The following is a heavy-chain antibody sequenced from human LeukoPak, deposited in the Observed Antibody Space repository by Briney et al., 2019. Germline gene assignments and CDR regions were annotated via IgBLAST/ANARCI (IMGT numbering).Heavy chain of an antibody. D-gene: IGHD3-10*01. CDR3: AKEKEFYFDN. CDR2: ISSSGSTI. V-gene: IGHV3-11*01. J-gene: IGHJ4*02. Sequence: GGSLRLSCAASGFTFSDYYMSWIRQAPGKGLEWVSYISSSGSTIYYADSVKGRFTISRDNSKNTLYLQMNSLRAEDTAVYYCAKEKEFYFDNWGQGALVTVSS. CDR1: GFTFSDYY.